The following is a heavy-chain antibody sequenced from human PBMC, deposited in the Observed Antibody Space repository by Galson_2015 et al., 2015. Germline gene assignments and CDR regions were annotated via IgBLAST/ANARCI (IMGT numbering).Heavy chain of an antibody. V-gene: IGHV2-5*02. CDR1: GFTLRTSGVG. Sequence: PALGNPTQPLTLPCTFSGFTLRTSGVGVGWIRQPPGKALEWLALIYWDDDKRYSPSLKSRLTITKCTSKNQVVLTMTNMDPVDTATYYCAHNTQTASLRFWGQGALVTVSS. CDR3: AHNTQTASLRF. D-gene: IGHD5-18*01. J-gene: IGHJ4*02. CDR2: IYWDDDK.